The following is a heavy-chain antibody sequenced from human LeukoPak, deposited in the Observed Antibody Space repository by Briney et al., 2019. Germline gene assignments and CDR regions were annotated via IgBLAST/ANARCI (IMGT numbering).Heavy chain of an antibody. V-gene: IGHV3-66*01. CDR2: IYSGGST. CDR3: ARSPGYSYGPVRYYYGMDV. D-gene: IGHD5-18*01. J-gene: IGHJ6*02. Sequence: GGSLRLSCAASGFTVSSNYMSWVRQAPGKGLEWVSVIYSGGSTYCADSVKGRFTISRDNSKNTLYLQMNSLRAEDTAVYYCARSPGYSYGPVRYYYGMDVWGQGTTVTVSS. CDR1: GFTVSSNY.